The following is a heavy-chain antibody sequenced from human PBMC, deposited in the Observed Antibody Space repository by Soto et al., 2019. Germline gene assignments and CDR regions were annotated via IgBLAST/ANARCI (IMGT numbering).Heavy chain of an antibody. D-gene: IGHD6-6*01. V-gene: IGHV4-61*01. J-gene: IGHJ4*02. CDR1: GGSVSSGSFY. CDR3: ARDRSNSPDFFDF. Sequence: SETLSLTCTVSGGSVSSGSFYRSWIRQPPGKGLEWIGYIYYSGSTNYNPSLKSRVTISMDTSKNQFSLKVNSVTAADTAVYYCARDRSNSPDFFDFWGQGTLGTVSS. CDR2: IYYSGST.